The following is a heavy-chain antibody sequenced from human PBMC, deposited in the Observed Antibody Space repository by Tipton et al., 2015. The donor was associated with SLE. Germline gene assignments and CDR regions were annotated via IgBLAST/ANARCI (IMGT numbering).Heavy chain of an antibody. CDR3: ARGRFSPDY. CDR2: INHSGRI. Sequence: TLSLTCTVYGESLSGHYWIWIRQPPGKGLEWIGDINHSGRIDYNPSLMSRVTISEATSTNQFSLTLTSVTAADTAVYYCARGRFSPDYWGQGTLVTVSS. V-gene: IGHV4-34*01. D-gene: IGHD3-3*01. J-gene: IGHJ4*02. CDR1: GESLSGHY.